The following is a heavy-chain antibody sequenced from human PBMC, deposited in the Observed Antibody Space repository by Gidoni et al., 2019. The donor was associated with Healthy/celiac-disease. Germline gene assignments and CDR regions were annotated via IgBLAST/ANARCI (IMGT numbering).Heavy chain of an antibody. CDR2: IIPILGIA. Sequence: QVQLVQSGADVKKPGSSVKVACKASGGTFRSYAISWVRQAPGQGLEWMGRIIPILGIANYAQKFQGRVTITADKSTSTAYMELSSLRAEDTAVYYCASGHYDFWSGYYNNWFDPWGQGTLVTVSS. V-gene: IGHV1-69*04. CDR3: ASGHYDFWSGYYNNWFDP. CDR1: GGTFRSYA. J-gene: IGHJ5*02. D-gene: IGHD3-3*01.